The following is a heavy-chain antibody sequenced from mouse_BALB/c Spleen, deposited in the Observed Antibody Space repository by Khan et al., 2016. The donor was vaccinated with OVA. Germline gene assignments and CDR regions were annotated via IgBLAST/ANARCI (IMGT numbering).Heavy chain of an antibody. J-gene: IGHJ3*01. CDR2: ISTYYGNT. CDR3: ARGGRFAY. CDR1: GYTFTDYA. D-gene: IGHD3-3*01. Sequence: QVQLKQSGPELVRPGVSVKISCKGSGYTFTDYAMHWAKQSHAKGLEWIGVISTYYGNTDYKQKFKGKSTMTVDKSSSTAYMELARLTSEDSAIYYCARGGRFAYWGQGTLVTVSA. V-gene: IGHV1S137*01.